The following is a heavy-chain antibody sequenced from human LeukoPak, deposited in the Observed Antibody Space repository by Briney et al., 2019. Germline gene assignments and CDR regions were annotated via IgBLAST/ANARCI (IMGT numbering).Heavy chain of an antibody. Sequence: GASVTVSCKASGYTFTIYGISWVRQAPGQGLEWMGWISVYNGYTHYAHNLQGRVTMTTDTSTSTAYMELRSLRSDDTAVYYCARDEARYSSGYYPNWFDPWGQGTLVTVSS. V-gene: IGHV1-18*01. J-gene: IGHJ5*02. D-gene: IGHD3-22*01. CDR2: ISVYNGYT. CDR1: GYTFTIYG. CDR3: ARDEARYSSGYYPNWFDP.